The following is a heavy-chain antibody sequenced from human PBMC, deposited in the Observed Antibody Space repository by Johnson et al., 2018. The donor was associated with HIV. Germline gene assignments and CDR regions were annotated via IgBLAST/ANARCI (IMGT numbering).Heavy chain of an antibody. D-gene: IGHD4-11*01. Sequence: QVQLVESGGGVVQPGRSLRLSCAASGFTFSSYAMHWVRQAPGKGLEWVAVISCDGNNKYYADSVKGRFTISRDNSKNTLYLQMNSLRAEDTAVYYCAKVGPVTTVTTGAFDIWGQGTMVTVSA. CDR3: AKVGPVTTVTTGAFDI. CDR1: GFTFSSYA. V-gene: IGHV3-30*04. J-gene: IGHJ3*02. CDR2: ISCDGNNK.